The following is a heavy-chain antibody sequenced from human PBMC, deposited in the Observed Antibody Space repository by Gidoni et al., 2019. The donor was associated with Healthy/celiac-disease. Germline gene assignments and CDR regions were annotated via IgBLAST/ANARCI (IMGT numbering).Heavy chain of an antibody. J-gene: IGHJ4*02. D-gene: IGHD3-10*01. CDR2: ISSSSSYR. CDR3: ARAGGSGGGFDY. CDR1: GFPFSSYR. V-gene: IGHV3-21*06. Sequence: EVQLVESGGGLVKPGGSLRLSCAASGFPFSSYRMNWVRQAPGKGLEWVSSISSSSSYRYYADSVKGRFTISRDNAKNSLYRQMNSLRAEDTAGYYCARAGGSGGGFDYWGQGTLVTVSS.